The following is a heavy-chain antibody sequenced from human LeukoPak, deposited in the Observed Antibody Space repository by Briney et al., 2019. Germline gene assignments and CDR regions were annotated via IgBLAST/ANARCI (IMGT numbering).Heavy chain of an antibody. CDR3: ARVSGLLWFGEPTYFDY. CDR2: INHSGST. CDR1: GGSFSGYY. J-gene: IGHJ4*02. D-gene: IGHD3-10*01. Sequence: SETLSLTCAVYGGSFSGYYWSWIRQPPGEGLEWIGEINHSGSTNYNPSLKSRVTISVDTSKNQFSLKLSSVTAADTAVYYCARVSGLLWFGEPTYFDYWGQGTLVTVSS. V-gene: IGHV4-34*01.